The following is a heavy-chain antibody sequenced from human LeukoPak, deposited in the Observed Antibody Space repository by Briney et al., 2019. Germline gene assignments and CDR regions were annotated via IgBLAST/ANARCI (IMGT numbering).Heavy chain of an antibody. V-gene: IGHV3-11*01. CDR1: GFTFRDYY. CDR2: IGPSGTIM. J-gene: IGHJ4*02. CDR3: TRDPRLCEY. Sequence: AETLRLTCAAYGFTFRDYYMTWIRQAPGKGLEWVAYIGPSGTIMNYADSVKGRFTVSRDNAENSLYLHMNSLRAEDTAVYYCTRDPRLCEYWGQGTLVTVSS.